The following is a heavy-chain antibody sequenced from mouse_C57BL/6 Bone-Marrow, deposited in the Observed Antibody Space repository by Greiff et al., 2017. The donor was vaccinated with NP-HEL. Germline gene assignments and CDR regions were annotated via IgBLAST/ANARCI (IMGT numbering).Heavy chain of an antibody. V-gene: IGHV1-64*01. CDR3: ARELRLTFAY. Sequence: QVQLQQPGAELVKPGASVKLSCKASGYTFTSYWLHWVKQRPGQGLEWIGMIHPNSGSTNYNEKFKSKATLTVDKSSSTADMQLSSLTSEDSAVYYCARELRLTFAYWGQGTLVTVSA. J-gene: IGHJ3*01. CDR1: GYTFTSYW. D-gene: IGHD3-2*02. CDR2: IHPNSGST.